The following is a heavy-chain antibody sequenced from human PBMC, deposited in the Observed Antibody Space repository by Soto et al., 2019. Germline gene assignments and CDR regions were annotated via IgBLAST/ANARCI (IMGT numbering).Heavy chain of an antibody. CDR1: GYTFSNYG. Sequence: QVQLVQSGDEMRKPGASVKVSSQASGYTFSNYGITWARQAPGQGLEWMGWISAHNGNSKYAQSLQGRLTLTTDTSTSTAYMELRSLRSDDTAVYYCARDWYFYVLGSPNHMDVWGKGTTVSVSS. CDR2: ISAHNGNS. D-gene: IGHD3-10*01. CDR3: ARDWYFYVLGSPNHMDV. J-gene: IGHJ6*03. V-gene: IGHV1-18*01.